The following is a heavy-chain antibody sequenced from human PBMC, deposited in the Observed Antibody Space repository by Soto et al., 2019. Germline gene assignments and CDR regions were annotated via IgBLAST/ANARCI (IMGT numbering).Heavy chain of an antibody. Sequence: QVQLVESGGGVVQPGRSLRLSCAASGFTFSSYGMHWVRQAPGKGLEWVAVIWYDGSNKYYADSVKGRFTISRDNSKNTLYLPMSSLRAEDTAVYYCARDLSAAGITGWFDPWGQGTLVTVSS. J-gene: IGHJ5*02. CDR1: GFTFSSYG. D-gene: IGHD6-13*01. V-gene: IGHV3-33*01. CDR3: ARDLSAAGITGWFDP. CDR2: IWYDGSNK.